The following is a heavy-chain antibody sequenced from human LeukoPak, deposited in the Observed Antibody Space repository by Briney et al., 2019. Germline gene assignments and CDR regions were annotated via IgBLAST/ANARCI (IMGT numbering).Heavy chain of an antibody. CDR2: IYTSGST. V-gene: IGHV4-4*07. CDR3: ARQGCSSTSCYGDYYYYYYMDV. J-gene: IGHJ6*03. CDR1: GGSISSYY. D-gene: IGHD2-2*01. Sequence: SETLSLTCTVSGGSISSYYWSWIRQPAGKGLEWIGRIYTSGSTNYNPPLKSRVTMSVDTSKNQFSLKLSSVTAADTAVYYCARQGCSSTSCYGDYYYYYYMDVWGKGTTVTVSS.